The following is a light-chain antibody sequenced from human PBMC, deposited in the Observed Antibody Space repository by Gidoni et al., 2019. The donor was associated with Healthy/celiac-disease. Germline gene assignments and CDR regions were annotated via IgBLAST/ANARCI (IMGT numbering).Light chain of an antibody. CDR3: QQYDNPPIS. J-gene: IGKJ5*01. CDR1: HDISNY. Sequence: DIHITQSPSSLSASAGDRVTITCQASHDISNYLNWYQQKPGKAPKLLIYDASNLETGVPSRFSGSGSGTDFTFTISSLQPEDIATYYCQQYDNPPISFXQXTRLEIK. CDR2: DAS. V-gene: IGKV1-33*01.